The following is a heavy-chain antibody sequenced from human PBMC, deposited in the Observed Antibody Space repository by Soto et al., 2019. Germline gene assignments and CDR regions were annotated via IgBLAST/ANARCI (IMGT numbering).Heavy chain of an antibody. CDR2: ISGGGTTI. CDR1: GFTFSDHY. CDR3: AREANPDY. Sequence: GGSLRLSCAASGFTFSDHYMTWIRQAPGKGLEWVSYISGGGTTIYYADSVKGRFSISRDNAKRSLFLQMNSLKAEDTAVYYCAREANPDYGGQGTLVTVSS. J-gene: IGHJ4*02. V-gene: IGHV3-11*01.